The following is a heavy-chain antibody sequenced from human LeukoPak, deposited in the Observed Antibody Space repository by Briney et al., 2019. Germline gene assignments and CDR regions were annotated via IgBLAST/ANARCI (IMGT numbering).Heavy chain of an antibody. J-gene: IGHJ3*02. Sequence: NPSETLSLTCTVSGGSISSYYWSWIRQPAGKGLEWIGRIYTSGSTNYNPALKSRVTISVNTSTNQFSLKLSSVTAADAAVYYCARARIVGATPGGAFDIWGQGTMVTVSS. D-gene: IGHD1-26*01. CDR1: GGSISSYY. CDR2: IYTSGST. CDR3: ARARIVGATPGGAFDI. V-gene: IGHV4-4*07.